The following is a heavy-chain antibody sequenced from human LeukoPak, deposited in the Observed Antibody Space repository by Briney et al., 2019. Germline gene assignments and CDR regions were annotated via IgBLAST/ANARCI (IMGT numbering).Heavy chain of an antibody. CDR1: GFTFSSYS. CDR3: ARSEDYCSGGSCYAH. J-gene: IGHJ4*02. Sequence: GGSLRLSCAASGFTFSSYSMNWVRQAPGKGLEWVSSISSSSSYIYYADSVKGRFTISRDNAKNSLYLQMNSLRAEDTAVYYCARSEDYCSGGSCYAHWGQGILVTVSS. V-gene: IGHV3-21*01. CDR2: ISSSSSYI. D-gene: IGHD2-15*01.